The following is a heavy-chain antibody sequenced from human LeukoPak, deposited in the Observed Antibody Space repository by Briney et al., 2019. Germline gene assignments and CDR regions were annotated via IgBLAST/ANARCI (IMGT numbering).Heavy chain of an antibody. V-gene: IGHV4-39*01. Sequence: PSETLSLTCTVSGGSIRSSYYYWGWIRQPPGKGLEWIGSIYDSGSTYYNPSLKSRVTISVDTSKNQFSLKLNSVTAADTAVYYCARFSTAMVTVRQRGIDYWGQGTLVTVSS. J-gene: IGHJ4*02. D-gene: IGHD5-18*01. CDR2: IYDSGST. CDR3: ARFSTAMVTVRQRGIDY. CDR1: GGSIRSSYYY.